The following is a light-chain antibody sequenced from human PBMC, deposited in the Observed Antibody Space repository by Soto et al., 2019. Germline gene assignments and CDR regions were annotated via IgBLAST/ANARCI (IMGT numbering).Light chain of an antibody. CDR1: STDVGAYNF. J-gene: IGLJ2*01. Sequence: QSALTQPPSASGSPGQSVTISCTGTSTDVGAYNFVSWYQQHPGKAPKLMIYAVSKRPSGVPDRLSGSKSGNTASLTVSGLQADDEAAYYCSSYVGNNNLVFGGGTKLTVL. CDR2: AVS. CDR3: SSYVGNNNLV. V-gene: IGLV2-8*01.